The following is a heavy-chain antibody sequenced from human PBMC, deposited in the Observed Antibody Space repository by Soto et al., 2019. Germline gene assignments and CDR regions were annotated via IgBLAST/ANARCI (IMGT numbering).Heavy chain of an antibody. D-gene: IGHD6-13*01. CDR3: ARDRAAGGY. J-gene: IGHJ4*02. Sequence: GGSLRLSCAASGFSFSNYEMNWVRQAPGKGLEWVAYISSGGDTIHYADSARGRFTVSRDNARNSLSLQMNTLRVEDTALYYCARDRAAGGYWGQGTLVTVSS. V-gene: IGHV3-48*03. CDR1: GFSFSNYE. CDR2: ISSGGDTI.